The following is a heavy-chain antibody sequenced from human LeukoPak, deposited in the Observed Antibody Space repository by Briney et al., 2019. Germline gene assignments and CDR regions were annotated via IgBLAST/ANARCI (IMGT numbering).Heavy chain of an antibody. V-gene: IGHV1-18*01. Sequence: AAVKVSCKASGYTFTSYGISWVRQAPGQGLEWMGWISAYNGNTNYAQKLQGRVTMTTDTSTSTAYMELRSLRSDDTAVYYCATGYGSGSKNYYYYYYMDVWGKGTMVTVSS. J-gene: IGHJ6*03. CDR2: ISAYNGNT. D-gene: IGHD3-10*01. CDR1: GYTFTSYG. CDR3: ATGYGSGSKNYYYYYYMDV.